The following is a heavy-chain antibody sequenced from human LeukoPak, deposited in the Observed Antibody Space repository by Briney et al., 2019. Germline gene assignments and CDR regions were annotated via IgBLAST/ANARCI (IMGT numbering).Heavy chain of an antibody. Sequence: GGSLRLSCAASGFTFTNAWMSWVRQAPGKGLEWVGRIKSKTDGGTTDYAAPVKGRFTISRDDSKNTLYLQMNSLKTEDTAVYYCTTESEQCPACSSTSLWGQGTLVTVSS. D-gene: IGHD2-2*01. CDR3: TTESEQCPACSSTSL. V-gene: IGHV3-15*01. CDR1: GFTFTNAW. J-gene: IGHJ4*02. CDR2: IKSKTDGGTT.